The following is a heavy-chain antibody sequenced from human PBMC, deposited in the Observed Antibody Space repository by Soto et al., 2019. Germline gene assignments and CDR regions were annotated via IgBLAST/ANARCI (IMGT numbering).Heavy chain of an antibody. CDR2: ISYDGSNK. J-gene: IGHJ6*03. CDR1: GFTFSSYG. Sequence: PGGSLRLSCAASGFTFSSYGMHWVRQAPGKGLEWVAVISYDGSNKYYADSVKGRSTISRDNSKNTLYLQMNSLRAEDTAVYYCAKDGGDYSYMDVWGKGTTVTVSS. V-gene: IGHV3-30*18. D-gene: IGHD2-15*01. CDR3: AKDGGDYSYMDV.